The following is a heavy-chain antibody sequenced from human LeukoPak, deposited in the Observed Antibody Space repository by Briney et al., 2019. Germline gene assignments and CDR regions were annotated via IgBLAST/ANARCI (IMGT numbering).Heavy chain of an antibody. V-gene: IGHV4-59*01. CDR2: VYYSGTT. CDR1: GGSISSYY. D-gene: IGHD6-13*01. J-gene: IGHJ4*02. Sequence: SETLSLTCTVSGGSISSYYWSWIRQPPGKGLEWIGYVYYSGTTNYNPSLKSRVTISVDTSKNQFSLKPSSVTAADTAVYYCAREILLGSGYSSSWTVDYWGQGTLVTVSS. CDR3: AREILLGSGYSSSWTVDY.